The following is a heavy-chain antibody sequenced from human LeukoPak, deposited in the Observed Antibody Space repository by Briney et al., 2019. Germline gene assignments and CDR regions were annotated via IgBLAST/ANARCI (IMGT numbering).Heavy chain of an antibody. Sequence: SETLSLTCTVSGGSISSSNYYWGWIRQPPGKGLEWIGSIYYSGSTNYNPSLKSRVTISVDTSKNQFSLRLSSVTAADTAVYYCARDWGVSARPGYMDVWGKGTTVTVSS. D-gene: IGHD6-6*01. J-gene: IGHJ6*03. V-gene: IGHV4-39*07. CDR1: GGSISSSNYY. CDR3: ARDWGVSARPGYMDV. CDR2: IYYSGST.